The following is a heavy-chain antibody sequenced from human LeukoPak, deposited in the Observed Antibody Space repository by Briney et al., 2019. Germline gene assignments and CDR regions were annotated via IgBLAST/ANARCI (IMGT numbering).Heavy chain of an antibody. V-gene: IGHV4-59*01. D-gene: IGHD3-16*01. J-gene: IGHJ6*02. CDR1: GGSISSYY. CDR3: ARVGRLTYYGMDV. Sequence: PSETLSLTCTVPGGSISSYYWSWIRQPPGKGLEWIGYIYYSGSTNYNPSLKSRVTISVDTSKNQFSLKLSSVTAADTAVYYCARVGRLTYYGMDVWGQGTTVTVSS. CDR2: IYYSGST.